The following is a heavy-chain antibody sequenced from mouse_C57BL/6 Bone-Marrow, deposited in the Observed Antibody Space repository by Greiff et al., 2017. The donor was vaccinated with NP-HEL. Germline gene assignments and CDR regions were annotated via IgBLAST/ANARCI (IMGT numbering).Heavy chain of an antibody. Sequence: EVKVEESGAELVKPGASVKLSCTASGFNIKDYYMHWVKQRTEQGLEWIGRIDPEDGETKYAPKFQGKATITADTSSTTAYLQLSSLTSEDTAVYYCAGYYGSSYPLAMDYWGQGTSVTVSS. CDR1: GFNIKDYY. J-gene: IGHJ4*01. CDR3: AGYYGSSYPLAMDY. D-gene: IGHD1-1*01. V-gene: IGHV14-2*01. CDR2: IDPEDGET.